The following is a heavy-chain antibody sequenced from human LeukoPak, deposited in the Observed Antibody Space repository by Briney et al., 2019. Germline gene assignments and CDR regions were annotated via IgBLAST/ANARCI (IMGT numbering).Heavy chain of an antibody. V-gene: IGHV3-66*01. CDR3: ARDREQQLASVYYYYYGMDV. Sequence: GGSLRLSCAASGFTVSSNYMSWVRQAPGKGLEWVSVIYSGGSTYYADSVKGRFTISRDNSKNTLYLQMNSLRAEDTAVYYCARDREQQLASVYYYYYGMDVWGQGTTVTVSS. CDR1: GFTVSSNY. D-gene: IGHD6-13*01. CDR2: IYSGGST. J-gene: IGHJ6*02.